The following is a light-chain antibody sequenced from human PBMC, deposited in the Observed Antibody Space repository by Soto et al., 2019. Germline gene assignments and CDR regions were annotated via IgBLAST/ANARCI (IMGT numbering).Light chain of an antibody. J-gene: IGKJ1*01. CDR1: QSISSTY. CDR2: DAS. V-gene: IGKV3-20*01. CDR3: QQYYKWPPST. Sequence: EIVLTQSPGTLSLSPGERATLSCRASQSISSTYLTWYHQRPGQAPRLLIYDASRRATGIPDRFSGSGSGTEFTLTISNLQSEDFAVYYCQQYYKWPPSTFGQGTKVDIK.